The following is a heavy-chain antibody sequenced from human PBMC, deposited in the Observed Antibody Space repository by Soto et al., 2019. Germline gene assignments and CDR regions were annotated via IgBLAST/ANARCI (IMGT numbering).Heavy chain of an antibody. CDR2: IYYSGST. Sequence: SETLSLTYTVSGGSISSSSYYWGWIRQPPGKGLEWIGSIYYSGSTYYNPSLKSRVTISVDTSKNQFSLKLSSVTAADTAVYYCARQPTDMRQLVRWFDPWGQGTLVTVSS. D-gene: IGHD6-6*01. CDR1: GGSISSSSYY. J-gene: IGHJ5*02. CDR3: ARQPTDMRQLVRWFDP. V-gene: IGHV4-39*01.